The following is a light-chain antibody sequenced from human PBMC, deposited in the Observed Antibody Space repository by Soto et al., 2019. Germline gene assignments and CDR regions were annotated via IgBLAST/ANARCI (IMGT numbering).Light chain of an antibody. CDR1: QTIIGNY. CDR3: EQHVNSVYI. J-gene: IGKJ2*01. CDR2: VAS. Sequence: ESVLPQSPGTLSLSPGERATLSCRASQTIIGNYLAWYQQKPGQAPRLLIYVASIRATGVPDRFSGSYSGTDFSLTITRLEPEDFAVDYCEQHVNSVYIFGQGTRLEIK. V-gene: IGKV3-20*01.